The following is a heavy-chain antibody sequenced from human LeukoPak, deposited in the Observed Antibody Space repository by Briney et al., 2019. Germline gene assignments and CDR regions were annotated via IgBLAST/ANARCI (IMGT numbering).Heavy chain of an antibody. J-gene: IGHJ3*02. Sequence: SETLSLTCTVSGGSISSYYWSWIRQPAGKGLEWIGRIYTSGSTNYNPSLKSRVTMSVDTSKNQFSLKLSSVTAADTAVYYCATYYYDSSGYYGAFDIWGQGTMVTVSS. V-gene: IGHV4-4*07. CDR3: ATYYYDSSGYYGAFDI. CDR2: IYTSGST. D-gene: IGHD3-22*01. CDR1: GGSISSYY.